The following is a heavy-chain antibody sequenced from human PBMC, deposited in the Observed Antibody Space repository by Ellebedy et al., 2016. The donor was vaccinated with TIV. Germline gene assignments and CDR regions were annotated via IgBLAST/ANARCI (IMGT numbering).Heavy chain of an antibody. D-gene: IGHD4-23*01. CDR3: ARDGAGRWDY. CDR1: GGSIDSDNY. CDR2: VYRDGHT. Sequence: MPSETLSLTCGVSGGSIDSDNYWSWVRQPPGKGLEWIGEVYRDGHTNYNPSLKSRVTISLDKSKNQLSLRLSSVTAADTAVYYCARDGAGRWDYWGPGTLVTVSS. V-gene: IGHV4-4*02. J-gene: IGHJ4*02.